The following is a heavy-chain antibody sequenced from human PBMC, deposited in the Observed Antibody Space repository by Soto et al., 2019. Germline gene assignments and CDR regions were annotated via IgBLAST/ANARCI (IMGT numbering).Heavy chain of an antibody. Sequence: QVQLVQSGAEVKKLGASVKVSCKASGYTFSGYYIHWVRQAPGQGLEWMGWINPKSGDTNYAQKFQGGVTMTRDTSINTVYLELTSLRSDDMAVYYCARDLIRRNLQFLSHYGMDVWGQGTTVSVSS. CDR3: ARDLIRRNLQFLSHYGMDV. V-gene: IGHV1-2*02. D-gene: IGHD1-1*01. CDR2: INPKSGDT. J-gene: IGHJ6*02. CDR1: GYTFSGYY.